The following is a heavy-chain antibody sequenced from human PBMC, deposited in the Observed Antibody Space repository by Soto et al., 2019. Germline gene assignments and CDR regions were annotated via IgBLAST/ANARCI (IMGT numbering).Heavy chain of an antibody. CDR3: ARGGYSYGYYYYYGMDV. CDR1: GGSFSSGNYY. CDR2: MHYTGSN. Sequence: SETLSLTCNVSGGSFSSGNYYWSWILQPPGQGLEWIGYMHYTGSNNYNPSLKSRVTISVDTSKNQFSLKLSSVTAADTAVYYCARGGYSYGYYYYYGMDVWGQGTTVTVS. J-gene: IGHJ6*02. D-gene: IGHD5-18*01. V-gene: IGHV4-61*01.